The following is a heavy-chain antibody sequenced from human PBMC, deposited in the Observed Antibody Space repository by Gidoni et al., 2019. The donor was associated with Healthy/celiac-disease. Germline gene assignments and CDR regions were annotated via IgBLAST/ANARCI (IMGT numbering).Heavy chain of an antibody. J-gene: IGHJ4*02. D-gene: IGHD3-22*01. CDR1: GFTFSSYW. Sequence: EVQLVESGGGLVQPGGSLRLSCAASGFTFSSYWMSWVRQAPGKGLEWVANIKQDGSEKYYVDSVKGRFTISRDNAKNSLYLQMNSLRAEDTAVYYCARSSRYYDSRGPLDYWGQGTLVTVSS. V-gene: IGHV3-7*03. CDR3: ARSSRYYDSRGPLDY. CDR2: IKQDGSEK.